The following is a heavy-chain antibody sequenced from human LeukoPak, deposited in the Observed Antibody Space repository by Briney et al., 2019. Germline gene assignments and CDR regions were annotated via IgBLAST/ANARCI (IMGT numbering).Heavy chain of an antibody. V-gene: IGHV3-30*18. Sequence: PGGSLRLSCAASGFTFSSYGMHWVRQAPGKGLEWVAVISYDGSNKYYADSVKGRFTISRDNSKNTLYLQMNSLRAEDTAVYYCAKDALAAIPAPKLFYFDYWGQGTLVTVSS. CDR1: GFTFSSYG. J-gene: IGHJ4*02. CDR3: AKDALAAIPAPKLFYFDY. CDR2: ISYDGSNK. D-gene: IGHD2-15*01.